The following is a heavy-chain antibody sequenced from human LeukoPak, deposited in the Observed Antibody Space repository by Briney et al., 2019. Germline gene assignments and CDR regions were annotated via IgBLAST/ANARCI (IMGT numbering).Heavy chain of an antibody. D-gene: IGHD6-19*01. CDR2: TYYRSKWYN. CDR3: ARARYSSGLKYYYYYGMDV. J-gene: IGHJ6*02. CDR1: GDSVSSNSAA. Sequence: SQTLSLTCAISGDSVSSNSAAWNWIRQSPSGGLEWLGRTYYRSKWYNHYAVSVKSRITINPDTSKNQFSLQLNSVTPEDTAVYYCARARYSSGLKYYYYYGMDVWGQGTTVTVSS. V-gene: IGHV6-1*01.